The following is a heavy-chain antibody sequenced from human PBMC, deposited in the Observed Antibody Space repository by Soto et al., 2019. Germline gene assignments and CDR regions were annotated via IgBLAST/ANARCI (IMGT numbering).Heavy chain of an antibody. CDR1: GFTFSKSW. CDR3: SRPYSSSRYFDP. V-gene: IGHV3-7*01. J-gene: IGHJ5*02. Sequence: LRLSCVASGFTFSKSWMNWARQAPGKGLQWVANINQDGSEKSYVDSVKGRFTISRDNARNSLFLQMDSLGVDDTAVYFCSRPYSSSRYFDPWGQGTLVTVS. D-gene: IGHD6-13*01. CDR2: INQDGSEK.